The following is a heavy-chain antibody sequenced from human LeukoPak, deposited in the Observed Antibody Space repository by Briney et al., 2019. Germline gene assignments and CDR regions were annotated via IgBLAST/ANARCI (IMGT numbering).Heavy chain of an antibody. CDR1: GFTFCSYA. Sequence: GGSLRLSCATSGFTFCSYAMSWVRQAPGRGLEWVSGIGASGGSTYYADSVKGRFTISRDNSNNTLYLQMNSLRTEDTAVYYCAKAEGYDILTGLDYWGQGTLVTVSS. J-gene: IGHJ4*02. CDR2: IGASGGST. D-gene: IGHD3-9*01. V-gene: IGHV3-23*01. CDR3: AKAEGYDILTGLDY.